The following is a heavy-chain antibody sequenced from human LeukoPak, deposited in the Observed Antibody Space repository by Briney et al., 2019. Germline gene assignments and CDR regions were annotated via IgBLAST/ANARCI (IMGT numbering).Heavy chain of an antibody. CDR3: ARGATSYCSGGSCYPHFDF. V-gene: IGHV1-2*02. D-gene: IGHD2-15*01. J-gene: IGHJ4*02. CDR1: GYTFTVYY. CDR2: INPNSGGT. Sequence: ASVKVSSKASGYTFTVYYMRWVRQAPGQGLEWMGWINPNSGGTSYTHNFQGRVTMTRDTSISTAYMQQNSLRSDDTSIYYCARGATSYCSGGSCYPHFDFWGQGTLVTVSS.